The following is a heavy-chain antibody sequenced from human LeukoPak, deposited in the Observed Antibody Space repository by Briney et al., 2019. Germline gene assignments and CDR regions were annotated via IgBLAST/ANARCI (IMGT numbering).Heavy chain of an antibody. CDR1: GGSFSGYY. CDR3: ARCGGGYKRAEIDY. V-gene: IGHV4-34*01. D-gene: IGHD5-24*01. Sequence: PSETLSLTCAVYGGSFSGYYWSWIRQPPGKGLEWIGEINHSGSTNYNPSLKSRVTISVDTSKNQFSLKLSSVTAADTAVYYCARCGGGYKRAEIDYWGQGTLVTVSS. CDR2: INHSGST. J-gene: IGHJ4*02.